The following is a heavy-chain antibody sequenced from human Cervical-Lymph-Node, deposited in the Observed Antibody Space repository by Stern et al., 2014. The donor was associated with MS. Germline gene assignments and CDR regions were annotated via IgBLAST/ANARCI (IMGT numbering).Heavy chain of an antibody. V-gene: IGHV1-69*09. CDR3: ARGIVTNRPAATLHNLFDH. J-gene: IGHJ5*02. D-gene: IGHD2-15*01. CDR1: GGTFSSSYA. CDR2: IIPIVGLP. Sequence: QVQLVQSGAEVKKPASSVKVSCKASGGTFSSSYAVSWVRQAPGQGLEWIGRIIPIVGLPNYAQKFQTRLTITADKSTSTVYMELSSLTSEDTAVYYCARGIVTNRPAATLHNLFDHWGQGTLVTVSS.